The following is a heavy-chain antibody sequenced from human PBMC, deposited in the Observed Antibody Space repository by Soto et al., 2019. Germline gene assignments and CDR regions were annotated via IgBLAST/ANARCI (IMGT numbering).Heavy chain of an antibody. CDR2: IKPSDGTT. Sequence: QVQLVQSGAEVKKPGASVKISCKASGYTCTSEYMHWVRQAPGERLEWIARIKPSDGTTIYSLNFQGRVSVTRDTSTTTVYMELSSLRSEDTAVSYCAREVFVGVGATDYWGQGTLVTVSS. CDR3: AREVFVGVGATDY. D-gene: IGHD1-26*01. J-gene: IGHJ4*02. CDR1: GYTCTSEY. V-gene: IGHV1-46*01.